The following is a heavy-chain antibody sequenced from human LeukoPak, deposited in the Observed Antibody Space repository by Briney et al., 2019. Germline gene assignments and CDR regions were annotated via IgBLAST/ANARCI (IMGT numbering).Heavy chain of an antibody. CDR3: AKEMGYCTGGSCYRWFDS. D-gene: IGHD2-15*01. J-gene: IGHJ5*01. CDR1: GFTFSIYS. V-gene: IGHV3-48*01. Sequence: PGGSLRLSCAASGFTFSIYSMSWVRQAPGKGLEWLSYISTSSTTIYYADSVKGRFTISRDDARNSLSLQRNSLRADDTAVYYCAKEMGYCTGGSCYRWFDSWGQGTLVTVSA. CDR2: ISTSSTTI.